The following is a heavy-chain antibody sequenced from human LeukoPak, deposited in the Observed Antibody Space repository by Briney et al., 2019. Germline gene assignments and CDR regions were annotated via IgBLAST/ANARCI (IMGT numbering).Heavy chain of an antibody. Sequence: GESLKISCQGSGYSFTTHWIGWVRQMPGKGPEWMGIIYPDDSDTRYSPSIQGQVTFSVDKSINTAYLQWSSLKASDTAMYYCARHGEHSSSAEVDYWGQGTLVTVSS. D-gene: IGHD6-6*01. V-gene: IGHV5-51*01. CDR3: ARHGEHSSSAEVDY. CDR2: IYPDDSDT. CDR1: GYSFTTHW. J-gene: IGHJ4*02.